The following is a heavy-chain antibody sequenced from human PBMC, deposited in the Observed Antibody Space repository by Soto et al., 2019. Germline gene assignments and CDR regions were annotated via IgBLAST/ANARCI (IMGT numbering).Heavy chain of an antibody. D-gene: IGHD3-22*01. CDR1: GCTFKNAW. CDR3: TTDEGDSRSFYNFDY. Sequence: EVQLVESGGGLGEPGGSLRLSCEASGCTFKNAWMRWLRQAPGRGLEWVGRIISNSDGGTAEYAAPVNGRFTISRDDSKNTLYLQMNSLKTEDTAVYYCTTDEGDSRSFYNFDYWGQGALVTVSS. CDR2: IISNSDGGTA. J-gene: IGHJ4*02. V-gene: IGHV3-15*07.